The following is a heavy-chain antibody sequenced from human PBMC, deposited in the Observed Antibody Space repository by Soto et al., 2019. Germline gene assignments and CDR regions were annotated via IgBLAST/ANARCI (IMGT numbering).Heavy chain of an antibody. J-gene: IGHJ4*02. CDR2: IRSKANSYAT. Sequence: GGSLRLSCAASGFTFSGSAMHWVRQASGKGLEWVGRIRSKANSYATAYAASVKGRFTISRDDSKNTAYLQMNSLKTEDTAVYYCTRAALGENYAPEPFDYWGQGTLVTVSS. V-gene: IGHV3-73*01. CDR1: GFTFSGSA. CDR3: TRAALGENYAPEPFDY. D-gene: IGHD1-7*01.